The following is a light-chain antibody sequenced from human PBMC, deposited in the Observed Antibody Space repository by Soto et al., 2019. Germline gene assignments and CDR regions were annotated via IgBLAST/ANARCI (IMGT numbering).Light chain of an antibody. J-gene: IGKJ3*01. CDR3: QLQNNYHRT. V-gene: IGKV1-17*03. Sequence: DIQMTQSPSAMSASVGDRVTITCRASQGIRSYLAWKPRKIPKRLIYATSSLQSGVPSRFSGSGCSTAHTLTISNRRPEDFATYFCQLQNNYHRTFGPGTKVDFK. CDR1: QGIRSY. CDR2: ATS.